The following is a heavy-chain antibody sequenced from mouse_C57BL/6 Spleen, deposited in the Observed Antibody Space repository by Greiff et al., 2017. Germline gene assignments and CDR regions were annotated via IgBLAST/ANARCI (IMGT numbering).Heavy chain of an antibody. Sequence: QVQLKESGAELVKPGASVKMSCKASGYTFTSYWITWVKQRPGQGLEWIGDIYPGSGSTNYNEKFKSKATLTVDTSSSTAYMQLSSLTSEDSAVYYCAREGDDGYSYYYAMDYWGQGTSVTVSS. CDR1: GYTFTSYW. D-gene: IGHD2-3*01. J-gene: IGHJ4*01. CDR3: AREGDDGYSYYYAMDY. CDR2: IYPGSGST. V-gene: IGHV1-55*01.